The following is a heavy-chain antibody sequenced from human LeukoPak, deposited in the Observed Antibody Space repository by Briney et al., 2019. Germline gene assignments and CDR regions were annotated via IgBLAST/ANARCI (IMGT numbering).Heavy chain of an antibody. V-gene: IGHV1-69*01. CDR1: GYSFTSYW. Sequence: KISCKGSGYSFTSYWISWVRQAPGQGLEWMGGIIPIFGTANYAQKFQGRVTITADESTSTAYMELSSLRSEDTAVYYCARPIRLPRGYCSSTSCYSGYFQHWGQGTLVTVSS. CDR2: IIPIFGTA. D-gene: IGHD2-2*01. CDR3: ARPIRLPRGYCSSTSCYSGYFQH. J-gene: IGHJ1*01.